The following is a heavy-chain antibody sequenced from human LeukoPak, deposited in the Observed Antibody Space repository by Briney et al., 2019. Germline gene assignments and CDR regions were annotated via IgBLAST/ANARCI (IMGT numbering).Heavy chain of an antibody. V-gene: IGHV4-39*07. CDR3: ARETWIQLWTNWYFDL. J-gene: IGHJ2*01. Sequence: SETLSLTCTVSGGSISSSSYYWGWIRQPPGKGLEWIGSIYYSGSTYYNPSLKSRVTISVDTSKNQFSLKLSSVTAADTAVYYCARETWIQLWTNWYFDLWGRGTLVTVSS. CDR2: IYYSGST. CDR1: GGSISSSSYY. D-gene: IGHD5-18*01.